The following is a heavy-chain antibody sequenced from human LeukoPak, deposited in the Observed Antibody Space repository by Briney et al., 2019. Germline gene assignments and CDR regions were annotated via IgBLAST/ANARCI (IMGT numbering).Heavy chain of an antibody. Sequence: SQTLSLTCAVSGGSISSGGYSCSWIRQPPGKGLEWIGYIYHSGSTYYNPSLKSRVTISVDRSKNQFSLKLSSVTAADTAVYYCARGLSSGYSVYFDYWGQGTLVTVSS. CDR1: GGSISSGGYS. CDR3: ARGLSSGYSVYFDY. J-gene: IGHJ4*02. CDR2: IYHSGST. V-gene: IGHV4-30-2*01. D-gene: IGHD3-22*01.